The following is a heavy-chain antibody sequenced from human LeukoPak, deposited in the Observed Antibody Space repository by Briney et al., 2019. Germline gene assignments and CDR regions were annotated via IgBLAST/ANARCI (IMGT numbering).Heavy chain of an antibody. CDR1: GFTFDDYG. Sequence: GGSLRLSCAASGFTFDDYGMSWFRQAPGKGLEWVSGINWNGGSTGYADSVKGRFTISRDNAKNSLYLQMNSLRAEDTALYYCARDEPGGYSYGSFDYWGQGTLVTVSS. J-gene: IGHJ4*02. CDR3: ARDEPGGYSYGSFDY. CDR2: INWNGGST. D-gene: IGHD5-18*01. V-gene: IGHV3-20*04.